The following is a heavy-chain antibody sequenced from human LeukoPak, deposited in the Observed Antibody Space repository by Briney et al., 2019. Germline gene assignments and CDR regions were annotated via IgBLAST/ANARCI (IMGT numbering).Heavy chain of an antibody. CDR3: ARSTGYSSTWELDS. CDR2: SSYIGRN. Sequence: SETLSLTCTVSGGSIRSYYWSWIRQSPGKGLEWIGYSSYIGRNNYNPSLKSRVTISIDTSKSQFSLKLTSVNAADTAVYFCARSTGYSSTWELDSWGQEPWSPSPQ. J-gene: IGHJ5*01. D-gene: IGHD6-13*01. CDR1: GGSIRSYY. V-gene: IGHV4-59*01.